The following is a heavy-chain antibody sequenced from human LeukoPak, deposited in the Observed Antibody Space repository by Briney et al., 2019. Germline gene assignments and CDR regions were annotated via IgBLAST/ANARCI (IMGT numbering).Heavy chain of an antibody. CDR2: IYYSGST. CDR1: GGPISSYY. D-gene: IGHD6-19*01. J-gene: IGHJ4*02. V-gene: IGHV4-59*08. Sequence: PSETLSLTCTVSGGPISSYYWSWIRQPPGKGLEWIGYIYYSGSTSYNPSLKSRVTISVDTSKNQFFLKLSSVTAADTAMFYCARIITSGWYYFDDWGQGTLVTVSS. CDR3: ARIITSGWYYFDD.